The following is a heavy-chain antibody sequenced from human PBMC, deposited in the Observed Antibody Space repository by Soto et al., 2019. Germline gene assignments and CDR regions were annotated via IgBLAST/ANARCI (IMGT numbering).Heavy chain of an antibody. V-gene: IGHV3-33*01. D-gene: IGHD6-19*01. CDR2: IWYDGSNK. CDR1: GFTFSSYG. Sequence: QVQLVESGGGVVQPGRSLRLSCAASGFTFSSYGMHWVRQAPGKGLEWVAVIWYDGSNKYYADSVKGRFTISRDNSKNTLYLQIKSLRAEDTAVYYCARVLSGSLYSSGWYGYYYGRDFWGQGTTVTFSS. J-gene: IGHJ6*02. CDR3: ARVLSGSLYSSGWYGYYYGRDF.